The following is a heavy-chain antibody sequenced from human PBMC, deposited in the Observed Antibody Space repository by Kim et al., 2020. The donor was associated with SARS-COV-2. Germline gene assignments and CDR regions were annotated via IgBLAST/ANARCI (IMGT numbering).Heavy chain of an antibody. Sequence: YTPKIQQRVTITRDRSTSTADMELSSLGSEDTAVYYCAAVGSSSGDPFDYWGQGTLVTVSS. CDR3: AAVGSSSGDPFDY. V-gene: IGHV1-58*01. J-gene: IGHJ4*02. D-gene: IGHD6-13*01.